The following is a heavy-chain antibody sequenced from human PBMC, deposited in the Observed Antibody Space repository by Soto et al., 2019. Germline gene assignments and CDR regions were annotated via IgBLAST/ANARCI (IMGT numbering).Heavy chain of an antibody. Sequence: QVQLQESGQGLVKPSEPLSLTCTVSGGSISSYYWSWIRQPPGKGLEWIGYIYYSGSTNYNPSLKSRLTITVDTSKHQFSVKLSSVTAADTAVYYCARSVGYSGARFDHWGPGTLVTVS. CDR2: IYYSGST. J-gene: IGHJ4*01. D-gene: IGHD6-25*01. CDR3: ARSVGYSGARFDH. V-gene: IGHV4-59*01. CDR1: GGSISSYY.